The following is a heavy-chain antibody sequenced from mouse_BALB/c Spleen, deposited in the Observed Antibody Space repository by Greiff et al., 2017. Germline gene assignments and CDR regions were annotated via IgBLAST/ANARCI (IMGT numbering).Heavy chain of an antibody. Sequence: VKLMESGPQLVRPGASVKISCKASGYSFTSYWMHWVKQRPGQGLEWIGMIDPSDSETRLNQKFKDKATLTVDKSSSTAYMQLSSPTSEDSAVYYCARRGDDGYYFDYWGQGTTLTVSS. CDR2: IDPSDSET. D-gene: IGHD2-3*01. V-gene: IGHV1S126*01. CDR3: ARRGDDGYYFDY. CDR1: GYSFTSYW. J-gene: IGHJ2*01.